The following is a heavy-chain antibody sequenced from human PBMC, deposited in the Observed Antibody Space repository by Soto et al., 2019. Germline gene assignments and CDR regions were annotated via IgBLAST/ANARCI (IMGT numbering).Heavy chain of an antibody. J-gene: IGHJ5*02. Sequence: QIQLLQSGAEVKKPGTSVKVSCQASGYTFTTYGIIWVRQAPGQGLEWMGWINPNSGHTNYAQNLQDRATMTPDTPTNTAYMELRSLRSDDTAVYFCARGQVVNFDNWFDPWGQGTLVTVSS. D-gene: IGHD3-22*01. CDR1: GYTFTTYG. V-gene: IGHV1-18*01. CDR2: INPNSGHT. CDR3: ARGQVVNFDNWFDP.